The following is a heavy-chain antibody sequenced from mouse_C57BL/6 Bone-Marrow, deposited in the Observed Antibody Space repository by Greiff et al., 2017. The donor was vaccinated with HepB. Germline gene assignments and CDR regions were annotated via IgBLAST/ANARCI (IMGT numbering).Heavy chain of an antibody. J-gene: IGHJ3*01. V-gene: IGHV1-19*01. Sequence: EVKLQESGPVLVKPGASVKMSCKASGYTFTDYYMNWVKQSHGKSLEWIGVINPYNGGTSYNQKFKGKATLTVDKSSSTAYMELNSLTSEDSAVYYCARCGIRRGFAYWGQGTLVTVSA. CDR1: GYTFTDYY. D-gene: IGHD2-12*01. CDR3: ARCGIRRGFAY. CDR2: INPYNGGT.